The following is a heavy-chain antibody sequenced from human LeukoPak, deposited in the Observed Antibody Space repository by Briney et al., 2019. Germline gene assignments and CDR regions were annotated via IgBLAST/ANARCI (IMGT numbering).Heavy chain of an antibody. CDR1: GFTFTNYW. V-gene: IGHV3-74*01. Sequence: PGGSLRLSCVASGFTFTNYWMHWVRQAPGKGLVWVARMNSDASSTSYADSVKGRFTISRDKAKKTLYLQMNSLRAEDTAVYYCARGPDYGGPLRGQGTLVTVSP. D-gene: IGHD4-23*01. J-gene: IGHJ4*02. CDR3: ARGPDYGGPL. CDR2: MNSDASST.